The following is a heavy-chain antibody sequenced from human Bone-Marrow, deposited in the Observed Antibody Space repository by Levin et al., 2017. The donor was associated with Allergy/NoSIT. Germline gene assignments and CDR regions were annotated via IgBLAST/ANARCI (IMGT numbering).Heavy chain of an antibody. V-gene: IGHV1-69*06. J-gene: IGHJ3*02. CDR3: ARGTEYSSRSTGAFDI. D-gene: IGHD6-13*01. CDR2: IIPIFGTA. Sequence: ASVKVSCKASGGTFSSYAISWVRQAPGQGLEWMGGIIPIFGTANYAQKFQGRVTITADKSTSTAYMELSSLRSEDTAVYYCARGTEYSSRSTGAFDIWGQGTMVTVSS. CDR1: GGTFSSYA.